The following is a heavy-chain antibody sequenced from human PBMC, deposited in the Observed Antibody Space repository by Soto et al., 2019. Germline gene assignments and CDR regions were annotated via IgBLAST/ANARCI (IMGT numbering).Heavy chain of an antibody. CDR2: ISYDGSNK. V-gene: IGHV3-30*18. CDR1: GFTFSSYG. CDR3: EKGGRTYYDFWSGYISDAFDL. Sequence: PGGSLRLSCAASGFTFSSYGMHWVRQAPGKGLEWLAVISYDGSNKYYADSVKGRFTISRDNSKNTLYLQMNSLRAEDTAVYYCEKGGRTYYDFWSGYISDAFDLWGQGTMVTVSS. D-gene: IGHD3-3*01. J-gene: IGHJ3*01.